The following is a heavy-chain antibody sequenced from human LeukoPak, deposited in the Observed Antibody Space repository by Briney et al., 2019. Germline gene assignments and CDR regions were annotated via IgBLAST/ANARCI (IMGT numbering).Heavy chain of an antibody. Sequence: SGTLSLTCTVSGGSISSSSYYWGWIRQPPGKGLEWIGNIHYSGSTYYNPSLKSRVTISVATSKNQFSLKLSSVTAADTAVYYCAGYSGFDWRNYFDYWGQGFLVTVSS. V-gene: IGHV4-39*01. J-gene: IGHJ4*02. CDR2: IHYSGST. D-gene: IGHD5-12*01. CDR3: AGYSGFDWRNYFDY. CDR1: GGSISSSSYY.